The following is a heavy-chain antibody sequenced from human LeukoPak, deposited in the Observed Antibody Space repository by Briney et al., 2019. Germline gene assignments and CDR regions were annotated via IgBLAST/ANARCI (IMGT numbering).Heavy chain of an antibody. Sequence: QPGRSLRLSCAASGLIFSTYGMHWVRQAPGKGLEWVAVIGNDGINKYYGDSVKGRFSISRDNSNNTLYLHMNSLRPEDTAVYFCAKGRRGSSYVHYFDSWGQGVLFTVSS. CDR2: IGNDGINK. J-gene: IGHJ4*02. D-gene: IGHD5-18*01. CDR3: AKGRRGSSYVHYFDS. V-gene: IGHV3-30*18. CDR1: GLIFSTYG.